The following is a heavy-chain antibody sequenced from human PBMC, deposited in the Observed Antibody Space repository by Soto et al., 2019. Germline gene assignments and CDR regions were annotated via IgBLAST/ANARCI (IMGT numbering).Heavy chain of an antibody. CDR2: INAGNGNT. D-gene: IGHD2-15*01. J-gene: IGHJ4*02. Sequence: QVQLVQSGAEEKKPGASVKVSCKASGYTFTSYAMHWVRQAPGQRLEWMGWINAGNGNTKYSQKFQGRVTITRDTCGSTADMERSSLRSEDTAVYYCARGTVVTHFDYWGQGTLVTVSS. CDR3: ARGTVVTHFDY. V-gene: IGHV1-3*05. CDR1: GYTFTSYA.